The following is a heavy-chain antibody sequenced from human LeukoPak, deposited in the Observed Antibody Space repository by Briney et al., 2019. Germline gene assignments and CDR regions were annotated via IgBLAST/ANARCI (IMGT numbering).Heavy chain of an antibody. J-gene: IGHJ5*02. CDR2: ISDSSSYI. V-gene: IGHV3-21*01. CDR1: GFTFSSYS. CDR3: ASPALGQVTMKP. D-gene: IGHD3-22*01. Sequence: GGSLRLSCAASGFTFSSYSMHWVRQAPGKGREWVSSISDSSSYIYYADSVKGRFTISRDNAKNSLYLRMNSLRAEDTAMYYCASPALGQVTMKPWGQGTLVTVSS.